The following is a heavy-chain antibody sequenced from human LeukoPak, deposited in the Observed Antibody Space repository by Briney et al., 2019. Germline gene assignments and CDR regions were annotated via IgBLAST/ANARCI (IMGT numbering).Heavy chain of an antibody. J-gene: IGHJ6*03. CDR1: GGSISSSSYY. D-gene: IGHD4-11*01. CDR2: IYTSGST. Sequence: KPSETLSLTCTVSGGSISSSSYYWSWIRQPAGKGLEWIGRIYTSGSTNYNPSLKSRVTMSVDTSKNQFSLKLSSVTAADTAVYYCAREYDYSNYDGAYYMDVWGKGTTVTVSS. V-gene: IGHV4-61*02. CDR3: AREYDYSNYDGAYYMDV.